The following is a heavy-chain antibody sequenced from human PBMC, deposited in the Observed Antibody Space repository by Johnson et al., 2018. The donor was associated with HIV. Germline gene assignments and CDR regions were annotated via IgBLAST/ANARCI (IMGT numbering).Heavy chain of an antibody. V-gene: IGHV3-9*01. D-gene: IGHD5-12*01. J-gene: IGHJ3*02. CDR1: GFTFDDYA. CDR3: AREGGYSGYEGVGHTNDAFDI. CDR2: ISWNSGSI. Sequence: VQLVESGGGLVQPGRSLRLSCAASGFTFDDYAMHWVRQAPGKGLEWVSGISWNSGSIGYADSVKGRLAISRDNAKNSLYLQMNSLRAEDTAVYYCAREGGYSGYEGVGHTNDAFDIWGQGTKVTISS.